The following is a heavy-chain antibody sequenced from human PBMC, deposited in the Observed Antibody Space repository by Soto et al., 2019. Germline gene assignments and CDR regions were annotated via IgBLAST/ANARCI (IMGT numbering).Heavy chain of an antibody. CDR1: GFSFSTYT. V-gene: IGHV3-21*01. CDR2: ISSSSIYV. J-gene: IGHJ6*02. Sequence: GSLRLSCAASGFSFSTYTLNWVRQAPGKGLEWVASISSSSIYVNYADSVKGRFLISRDNAENSLYLQMDSLRAEDTAVYYCSGDPAGGMDVWSQGTTVTVSS. CDR3: SGDPAGGMDV.